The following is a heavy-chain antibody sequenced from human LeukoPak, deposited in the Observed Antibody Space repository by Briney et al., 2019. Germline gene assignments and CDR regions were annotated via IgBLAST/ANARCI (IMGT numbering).Heavy chain of an antibody. J-gene: IGHJ3*01. CDR2: ISGSAEKT. CDR1: GFAFSSHA. CDR3: ARGPTYDFWSGDALDV. Sequence: GESLRLSCAASGFAFSSHAMTWVRQAPGKGLEWVSSISGSAEKTYYADSVKGRYTISRDSSQKILNLQMNNLRVEDTAIYYCARGPTYDFWSGDALDVWGQGTMVTVAS. D-gene: IGHD3-3*01. V-gene: IGHV3-23*01.